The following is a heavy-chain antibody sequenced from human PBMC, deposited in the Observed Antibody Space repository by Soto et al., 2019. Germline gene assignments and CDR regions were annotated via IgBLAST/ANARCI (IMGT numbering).Heavy chain of an antibody. Sequence: QVQLVQSGAEVKKPGASVKVSCKASGYTFTSYAMYWVRQAPGQRLEWMGWINAGNGNTKYSQKFQGRVTITRDTSASTAYMEMSRLRSEDTAVYYCARDPGYSYGYNWGQGTLVTVAS. CDR3: ARDPGYSYGYN. D-gene: IGHD5-18*01. J-gene: IGHJ4*02. V-gene: IGHV1-3*01. CDR1: GYTFTSYA. CDR2: INAGNGNT.